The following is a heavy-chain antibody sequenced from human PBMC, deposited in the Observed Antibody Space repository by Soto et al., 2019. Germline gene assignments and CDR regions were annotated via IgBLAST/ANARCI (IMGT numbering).Heavy chain of an antibody. D-gene: IGHD6-25*01. V-gene: IGHV1-58*01. J-gene: IGHJ4*02. CDR2: IVVGSGNT. CDR3: ARRKERSGPHYFDY. Sequence: ASVKVSCKASGFTFTSSAVQWVRQARGQRLEWIGRIVVGSGNTGYAQKFQGRVTVTRNTSISTVYMELSGLRPDDTAVYYCARRKERSGPHYFDYWGQGSQVTVSS. CDR1: GFTFTSSA.